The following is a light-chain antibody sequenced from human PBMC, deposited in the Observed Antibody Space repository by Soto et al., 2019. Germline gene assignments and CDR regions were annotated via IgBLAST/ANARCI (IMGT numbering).Light chain of an antibody. CDR2: DVS. V-gene: IGLV2-14*01. CDR1: SSDIGGSNS. CDR3: SSYSTSGTLVV. J-gene: IGLJ3*02. Sequence: HSALTQPASVSGSPGQTIIMSCTGTSSDIGGSNSVSWYQQNPDKAPKLILFDVSHRPSKIPDRFSGSKSGNTASLTISGLQADDEADYYCSSYSTSGTLVVFGGGTKVTVL.